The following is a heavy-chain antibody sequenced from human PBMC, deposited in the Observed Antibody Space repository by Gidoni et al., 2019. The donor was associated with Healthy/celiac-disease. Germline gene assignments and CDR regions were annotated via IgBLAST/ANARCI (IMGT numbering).Heavy chain of an antibody. D-gene: IGHD5-18*01. V-gene: IGHV3-33*01. J-gene: IGHJ4*02. CDR2: IWYDGSNK. Sequence: QVQLVESGGGLVQPGRSLRLSCSAAGFTFSSSGLHWVGQAPGKVLEWVAVIWYDGSNKYYADSVKGRFTISRDNSKNTLYLQMNSLRAEDTAVYYCARASKGLLDYWGQGTLVTVSS. CDR1: GFTFSSSG. CDR3: ARASKGLLDY.